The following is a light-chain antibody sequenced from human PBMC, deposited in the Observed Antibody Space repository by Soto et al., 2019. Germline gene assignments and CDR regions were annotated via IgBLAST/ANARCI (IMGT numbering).Light chain of an antibody. CDR1: ISDVGSYNY. CDR3: GSYTTSSNSV. CDR2: DVS. J-gene: IGLJ1*01. V-gene: IGLV2-14*03. Sequence: QSALTQPASVSGSPGQSITISCTGTISDVGSYNYVSWYQQYPGKAPKLMIYDVSTRPSGVSDRFSGSKSGNTASLTISGLRAEDEADYYGGSYTTSSNSVFGTGTKFTAL.